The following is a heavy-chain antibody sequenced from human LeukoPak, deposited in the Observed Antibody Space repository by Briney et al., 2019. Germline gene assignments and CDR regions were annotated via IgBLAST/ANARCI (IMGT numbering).Heavy chain of an antibody. V-gene: IGHV3-15*01. CDR3: TTEWRGYDILTGYYTFDY. CDR2: IKSKTDGGTT. D-gene: IGHD3-9*01. Sequence: GGSLRLSCAASGFTFSNAWMSWVRQAPGKGLEWVGRIKSKTDGGTTDYAAPVKGRFTISRDDSKNTLYLQMNSLKTEDTVVYYCTTEWRGYDILTGYYTFDYWGQGTLVTVSS. J-gene: IGHJ4*02. CDR1: GFTFSNAW.